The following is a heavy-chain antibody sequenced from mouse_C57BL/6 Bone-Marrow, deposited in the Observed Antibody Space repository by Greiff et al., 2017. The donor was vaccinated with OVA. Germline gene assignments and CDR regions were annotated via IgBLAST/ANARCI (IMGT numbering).Heavy chain of an antibody. Sequence: QVQLQQSGAELARPGASVKMSCKASGYTFTSYTMHWVKPRPGQGLEWIGYINPSSGYTKYNQKFKDKATLTADNSSSTSYMQLSSLTSEDSAVYYCARVITTVVPFAYWGQGTLVTVSA. D-gene: IGHD1-1*01. CDR2: INPSSGYT. CDR3: ARVITTVVPFAY. J-gene: IGHJ3*01. CDR1: GYTFTSYT. V-gene: IGHV1-4*01.